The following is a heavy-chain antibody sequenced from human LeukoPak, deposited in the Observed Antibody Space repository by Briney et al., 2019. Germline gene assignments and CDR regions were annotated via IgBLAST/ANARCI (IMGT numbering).Heavy chain of an antibody. CDR1: GYTFTSYD. V-gene: IGHV1-8*01. Sequence: ASVKVSCKASGYTFTSYDINWVRQATGQGLEWMGWMNPNSGNTGYAQKFQGRVTMTRNTSISTAYMELSSLRSEDTAVYYCARGAGLRFLEWLESNWFDPWGQGTLVTVST. CDR3: ARGAGLRFLEWLESNWFDP. D-gene: IGHD3-3*01. J-gene: IGHJ5*02. CDR2: MNPNSGNT.